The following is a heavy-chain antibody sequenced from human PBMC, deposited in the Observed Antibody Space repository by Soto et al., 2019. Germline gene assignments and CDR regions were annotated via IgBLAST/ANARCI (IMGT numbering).Heavy chain of an antibody. CDR1: GGSISSDGYS. J-gene: IGHJ4*02. CDR2: IAHSGST. CDR3: AIGTTTVTTFDY. V-gene: IGHV4-30-2*01. D-gene: IGHD4-17*01. Sequence: QLQLQESGSGLVKPSQTLSLTCAVSGGSISSDGYSWSWILQPPGTGLACIGSIAHSGSTYYNPSLTGRVTISVDRSKNQLSLNLSSVTAADTAVYYCAIGTTTVTTFDYWGQGTLVTVSS.